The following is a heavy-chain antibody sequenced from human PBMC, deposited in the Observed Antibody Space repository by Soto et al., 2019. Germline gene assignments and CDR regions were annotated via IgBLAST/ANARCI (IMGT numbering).Heavy chain of an antibody. V-gene: IGHV5-51*01. CDR2: IYPGDSDT. CDR3: ATARSNNQSKYRNTGGRVTFDT. J-gene: IGHJ3*02. D-gene: IGHD3-16*02. CDR1: GYSFTSYW. Sequence: GESLKISCKGSGYSFTSYWIGWVRQMPGKGLEWMGIIYPGDSDTRYSPSFQGQVTISADKSISTAYLQWSSLKASDTAMYYCATARSNNQSKYRNTGGRVTFDTWGQGTMVTVSS.